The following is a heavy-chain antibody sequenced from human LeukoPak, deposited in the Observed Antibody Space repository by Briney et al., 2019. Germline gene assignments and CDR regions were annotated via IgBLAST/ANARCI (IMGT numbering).Heavy chain of an antibody. CDR3: ARETSQKGAHYMDV. CDR2: IYYSGST. V-gene: IGHV4-59*01. CDR1: GGSISSYY. J-gene: IGHJ6*03. D-gene: IGHD3-16*01. Sequence: PSETLSLTCTVSGGSISSYYWSWLRQPPGKGLEWIGYIYYSGSTNYNPSLKSRVTISVDTSKNQFSLKLSSVTAADTAVYYCARETSQKGAHYMDVWGKGTTVTISS.